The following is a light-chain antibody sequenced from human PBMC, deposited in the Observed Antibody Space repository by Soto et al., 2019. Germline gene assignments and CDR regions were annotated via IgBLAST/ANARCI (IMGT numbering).Light chain of an antibody. CDR1: QSISSW. Sequence: DIQMTQSPSTLSASVGDRVTITCRASQSISSWLAWYQQKPGKAPKLLIYDASSLESGVPSRFSGSGSGTEFTLTISSLQPDAFATYYCQQYNSYSPTFGQGTKLEIK. CDR2: DAS. V-gene: IGKV1-5*01. J-gene: IGKJ2*01. CDR3: QQYNSYSPT.